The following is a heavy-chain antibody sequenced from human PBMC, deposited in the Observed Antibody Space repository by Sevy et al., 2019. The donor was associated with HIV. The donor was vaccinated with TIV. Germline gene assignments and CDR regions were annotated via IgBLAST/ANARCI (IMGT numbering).Heavy chain of an antibody. D-gene: IGHD3-3*01. CDR2: IRSKAYGGTT. Sequence: GGSLRLSCTASGFTFGDYAMSWFRQAPGKGLEWVGFIRSKAYGGTTEYAASVKGRFTISRDDSKSIAYLQMNSLKTEDTAVYDCTRADTIFGVVIMSGMDVWGQGTTVTVSS. CDR3: TRADTIFGVVIMSGMDV. V-gene: IGHV3-49*03. J-gene: IGHJ6*02. CDR1: GFTFGDYA.